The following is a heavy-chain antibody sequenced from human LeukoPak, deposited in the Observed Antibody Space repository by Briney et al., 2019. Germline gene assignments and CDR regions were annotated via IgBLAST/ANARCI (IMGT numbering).Heavy chain of an antibody. CDR2: ISAYNGNT. J-gene: IGHJ6*03. V-gene: IGHV1-18*01. CDR1: GYTFTSYG. CDR3: ARGPLLWFGEYYYYYMDV. D-gene: IGHD3-10*01. Sequence: ASVKVSCKASGYTFTSYGISWVRQAPGQGLEWMGWISAYNGNTNCAQKLQGRVTMTTDTSTSTAYMELRSLRSDDTAVYYCARGPLLWFGEYYYYYMDVWGKGTTVTISS.